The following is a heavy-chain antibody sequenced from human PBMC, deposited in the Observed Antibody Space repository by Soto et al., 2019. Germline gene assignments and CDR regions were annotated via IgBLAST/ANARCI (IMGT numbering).Heavy chain of an antibody. Sequence: PSETLSLTCFVSRYSISSYGMHWVRQAPGKGLEWVAVISYDGSKKYYADSVKGRFTISRDSSKNTLYLQLNSLRAEDTAVYYCAKDGTFCGGDCYPIFNFDYWGQGTLVTVSS. V-gene: IGHV3-30*18. CDR2: ISYDGSKK. J-gene: IGHJ4*02. CDR1: RYSISSYG. D-gene: IGHD2-21*02. CDR3: AKDGTFCGGDCYPIFNFDY.